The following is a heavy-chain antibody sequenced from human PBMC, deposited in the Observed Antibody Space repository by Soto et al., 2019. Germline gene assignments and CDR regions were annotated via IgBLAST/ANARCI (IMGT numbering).Heavy chain of an antibody. Sequence: GASVKVSCKASGYTFTGYYMHWVRQAPGQGLEWMGWINPNSGGTNYAQKFQGWVTMTRDTSISTAYMELSRLRSDDTAVYYCARENCISTSCYSQGDQHYYYYYGMDVWGQGTTVTVSS. J-gene: IGHJ6*02. CDR1: GYTFTGYY. CDR3: ARENCISTSCYSQGDQHYYYYYGMDV. CDR2: INPNSGGT. D-gene: IGHD2-2*01. V-gene: IGHV1-2*04.